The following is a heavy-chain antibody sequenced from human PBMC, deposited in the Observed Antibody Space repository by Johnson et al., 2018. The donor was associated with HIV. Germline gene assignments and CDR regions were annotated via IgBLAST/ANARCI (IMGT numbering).Heavy chain of an antibody. CDR1: GFTFNSYG. V-gene: IGHV3-30*03. Sequence: VQLVESGGGVVQPGRSLRLSCAASGFTFNSYGMHWVRQAPGKGLEWVAVISYDGSNKYFADSVKGRFTISRDNSKNTLYLQMSSLRAEDTAVYYCARGGIIHDAFDIWGQGTMVTVSS. CDR2: ISYDGSNK. J-gene: IGHJ3*02. D-gene: IGHD1-1*01. CDR3: ARGGIIHDAFDI.